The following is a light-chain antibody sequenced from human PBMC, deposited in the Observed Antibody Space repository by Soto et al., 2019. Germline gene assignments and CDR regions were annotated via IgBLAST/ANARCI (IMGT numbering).Light chain of an antibody. CDR2: AAS. V-gene: IGKV1-12*01. Sequence: DIQMTQSPSSVSASVGDRVTITCRASLGIKAWLAWYQEKPGKAPQLLIYAASTLQTGVPSRFSGSGSGTDFTLAISSLQPEDSATYYCLQAHSFPPTFGQGTKVEIK. J-gene: IGKJ1*01. CDR3: LQAHSFPPT. CDR1: LGIKAW.